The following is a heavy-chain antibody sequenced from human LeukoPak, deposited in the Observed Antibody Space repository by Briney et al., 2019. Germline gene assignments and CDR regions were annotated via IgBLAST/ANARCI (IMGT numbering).Heavy chain of an antibody. Sequence: GGSLGLSCAASGFTFSSYNMNWVRQAPGKGLEWVSYISSSSSTIYYADSVKGRFTISRDNAKNSLYLQMNSLRDEDTAVYYCARPVVAGGRVAEYWGQGTLVTVSS. CDR3: ARPVVAGGRVAEY. CDR1: GFTFSSYN. V-gene: IGHV3-48*02. CDR2: ISSSSSTI. D-gene: IGHD2-2*01. J-gene: IGHJ4*02.